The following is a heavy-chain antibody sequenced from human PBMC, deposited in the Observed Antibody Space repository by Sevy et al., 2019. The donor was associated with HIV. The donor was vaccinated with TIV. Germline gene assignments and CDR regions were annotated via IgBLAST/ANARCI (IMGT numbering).Heavy chain of an antibody. CDR1: GFAFSTHA. CDR2: ISYEGTEP. D-gene: IGHD1-26*01. V-gene: IGHV3-30-3*01. Sequence: GGSLRLSCAASGFAFSTHAMHWVRQAPGKGLEWVAVISYEGTEPFYAASVEGRFTISRDNSKNMLSLQINSLRPEDTAVEYGARDGGYSVKWYPLYWGHGTLVTVSS. CDR3: ARDGGYSVKWYPLY. J-gene: IGHJ4*01.